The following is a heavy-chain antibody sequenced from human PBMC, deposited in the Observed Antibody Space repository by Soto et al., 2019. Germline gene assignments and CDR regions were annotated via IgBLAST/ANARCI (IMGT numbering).Heavy chain of an antibody. Sequence: QVQLQESGPGLVKPSGTLSLTCAVSGDSITNNNWWTWLRQSPGKGLEWIGEMHHGGNPDYNPSLRSRVTISVDKSTNQFSLHLSSVTAAESAVYYCARTSGGTYSFDPWGQGTLVTVSS. CDR1: GDSITNNNW. CDR2: MHHGGNP. D-gene: IGHD3-10*01. V-gene: IGHV4-4*02. CDR3: ARTSGGTYSFDP. J-gene: IGHJ5*02.